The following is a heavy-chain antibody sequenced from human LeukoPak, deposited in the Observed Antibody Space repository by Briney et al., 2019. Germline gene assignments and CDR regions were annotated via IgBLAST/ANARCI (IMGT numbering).Heavy chain of an antibody. Sequence: GSLRLSCAASSFSFSSYAMSWVRQAPGKGVEWVSTINNSGGTTYYADSVKGRFTISRDNSKNTLYMQMNSLRAEDTALYYCAKEMAAGGADAFDIWGQGTMVTVSS. V-gene: IGHV3-23*01. D-gene: IGHD6-13*01. CDR3: AKEMAAGGADAFDI. CDR2: INNSGGTT. CDR1: SFSFSSYA. J-gene: IGHJ3*02.